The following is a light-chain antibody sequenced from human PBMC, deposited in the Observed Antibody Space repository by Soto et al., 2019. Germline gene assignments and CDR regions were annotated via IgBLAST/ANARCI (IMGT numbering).Light chain of an antibody. V-gene: IGKV3-15*01. CDR1: QSVDSD. J-gene: IGKJ2*02. Sequence: EVVVTQSPATLSVSPGERVTLSCRASQSVDSDVAWFQHKPGQAPRLLIYGASTRAAGIPGRFSGSGYETDFTFTISSLEPEDSATYFCQQYTTWVLWTFGQGTKLEIK. CDR2: GAS. CDR3: QQYTTWVLWT.